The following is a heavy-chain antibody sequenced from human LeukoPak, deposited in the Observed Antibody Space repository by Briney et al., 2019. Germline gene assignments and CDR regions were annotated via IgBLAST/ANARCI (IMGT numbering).Heavy chain of an antibody. V-gene: IGHV4-38-2*01. CDR2: IYHSGST. CDR1: GYSISSGYY. Sequence: PSETLSLTCAVSGYSISSGYYWGWIRQPLGKGLEWIGSIYHSGSTYYNPSLKSRVTISVDTSKNQFSLKLSSVTAADTAVYYCARALDYGDYPFDYWGQGTLVTVSS. J-gene: IGHJ4*02. D-gene: IGHD4-17*01. CDR3: ARALDYGDYPFDY.